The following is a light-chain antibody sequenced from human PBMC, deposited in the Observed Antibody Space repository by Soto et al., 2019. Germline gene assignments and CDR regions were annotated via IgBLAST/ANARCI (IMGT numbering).Light chain of an antibody. CDR2: KAS. CDR3: QEYDSYSPYT. CDR1: QSISSW. Sequence: DIQMTQSPSTLSASVGDRVTINCRASQSISSWLSWYQQNPGKAPKLLLYKASSLESGAPSRFSGSESGTEFTLTIISLQPDDFETYYCQEYDSYSPYTFGPGTKLEIK. V-gene: IGKV1-5*03. J-gene: IGKJ2*01.